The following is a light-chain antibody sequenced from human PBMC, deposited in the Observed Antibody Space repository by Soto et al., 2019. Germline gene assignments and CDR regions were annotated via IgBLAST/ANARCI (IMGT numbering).Light chain of an antibody. CDR3: QHRSNWPPYT. J-gene: IGKJ2*01. V-gene: IGKV3-11*01. Sequence: DIVLTQSPATLSLSRGERATLSCRASQNIANYVAWYQQRPGQAPRLLIYDASTRATGIPARFSGSGSGTDFTLTISSLEPEDVAVYYCQHRSNWPPYTFGQGTKVEI. CDR2: DAS. CDR1: QNIANY.